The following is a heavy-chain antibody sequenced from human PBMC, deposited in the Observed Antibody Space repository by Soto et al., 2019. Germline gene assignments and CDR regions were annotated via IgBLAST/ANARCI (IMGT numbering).Heavy chain of an antibody. J-gene: IGHJ5*02. CDR2: IYYSGSI. D-gene: IGHD1-26*01. CDR1: GGSITSSSYY. Sequence: QLHLRESGPGLVKPSETLSLTCTVSGGSITSSSYYWGWIRQPPGKGLEWIGSIYYSGSIYYNPDLKSRVTFSVATSKHQFSLQRSSVTAADTAVYYCATQEVGGSYVYTFDPWRQGTLVTVSS. CDR3: ATQEVGGSYVYTFDP. V-gene: IGHV4-39*01.